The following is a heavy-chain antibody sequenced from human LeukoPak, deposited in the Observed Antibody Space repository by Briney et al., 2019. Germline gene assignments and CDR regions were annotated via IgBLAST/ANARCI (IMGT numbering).Heavy chain of an antibody. V-gene: IGHV3-30*04. CDR3: ARDKIEGPTKLDY. CDR1: GFTFSSYA. Sequence: GGSLRLSCAASGFTFSSYAMHWVRQAPGKGLEWVAVISYDGSNKYYADSVKGRFTISRDNSKNTLYLQMNSLRAEDTAVYYCARDKIEGPTKLDYWGQGILVTVSS. CDR2: ISYDGSNK. D-gene: IGHD1-1*01. J-gene: IGHJ4*02.